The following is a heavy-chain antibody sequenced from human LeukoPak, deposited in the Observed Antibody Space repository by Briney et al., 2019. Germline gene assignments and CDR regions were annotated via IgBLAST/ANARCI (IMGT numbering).Heavy chain of an antibody. Sequence: SETLSLTCAVYGGSFSGYYRSWIRQPPGKGLEWIGEINHSGSTNYNPSLKSRVTISVDTSKNQFSLKLSSVTAADTAVYYCARSRRGLVIITPFDYWGQGTLVTVSS. CDR1: GGSFSGYY. D-gene: IGHD3-22*01. J-gene: IGHJ4*02. CDR3: ARSRRGLVIITPFDY. CDR2: INHSGST. V-gene: IGHV4-34*01.